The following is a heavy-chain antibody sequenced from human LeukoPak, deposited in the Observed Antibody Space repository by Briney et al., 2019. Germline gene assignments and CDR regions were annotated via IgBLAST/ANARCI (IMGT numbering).Heavy chain of an antibody. CDR3: AKVLPYYDILTGDFDY. J-gene: IGHJ4*02. CDR1: GFTFSSYA. CDR2: ISGSGGST. Sequence: GGSLRLSCAASGFTFSSYAMSWVRQAPGKGLEWVSAISGSGGSTYYADSVKGRLTISRDNSKNTLYLQMNSLRAEDTAVYYCAKVLPYYDILTGDFDYWGQGTLVTVSS. V-gene: IGHV3-23*01. D-gene: IGHD3-9*01.